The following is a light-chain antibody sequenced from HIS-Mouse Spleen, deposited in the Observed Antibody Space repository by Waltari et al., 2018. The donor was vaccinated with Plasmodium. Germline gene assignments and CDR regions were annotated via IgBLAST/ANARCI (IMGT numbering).Light chain of an antibody. Sequence: DIVMTQSPATLPVSPGERATLSCRASQSVSSNLAWYQQKPGQAPRLLIYGASTRATGIPARFSGSGSGTEFTLTISSLQSEDCAVYYCQQYNNWSFTFGPGTKVDIK. CDR2: GAS. CDR1: QSVSSN. J-gene: IGKJ3*01. V-gene: IGKV3-15*01. CDR3: QQYNNWSFT.